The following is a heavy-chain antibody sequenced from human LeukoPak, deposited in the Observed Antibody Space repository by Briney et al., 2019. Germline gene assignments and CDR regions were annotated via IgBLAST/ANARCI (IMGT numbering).Heavy chain of an antibody. J-gene: IGHJ4*02. Sequence: PGGSLRLSCAASGFTFSSHGMHWVRQASGKGLEWVAVIWYDGNTKYYADSVKGRFTISRDNSKDTLYLQVSSLRAEDTAVYYCAKGVYSTSWWSVDYWGQGTLVTVSS. CDR3: AKGVYSTSWWSVDY. V-gene: IGHV3-33*03. CDR2: IWYDGNTK. CDR1: GFTFSSHG. D-gene: IGHD2-2*01.